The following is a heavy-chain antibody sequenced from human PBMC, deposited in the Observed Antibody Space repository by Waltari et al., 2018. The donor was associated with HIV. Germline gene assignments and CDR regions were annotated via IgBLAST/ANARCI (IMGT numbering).Heavy chain of an antibody. V-gene: IGHV3-48*01. J-gene: IGHJ5*02. Sequence: EVQLVESGGGWVQPGGSLRLSCAASGFSLTTFSVNWVRQAPGKVQWWRSYISTKTIYCADVVRRRVTISRDTAKNALLLQRNSLRAEDTALYYCVRDSHDYGGGGHWFDPWGQGTLGTVSS. CDR3: VRDSHDYGGGGHWFDP. D-gene: IGHD4-17*01. CDR2: ISTKTI. CDR1: GFSLTTFS.